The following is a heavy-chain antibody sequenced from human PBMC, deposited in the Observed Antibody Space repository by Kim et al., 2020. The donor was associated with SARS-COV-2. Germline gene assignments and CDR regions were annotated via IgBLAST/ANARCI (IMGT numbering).Heavy chain of an antibody. V-gene: IGHV1-3*01. CDR3: ARRGGCTSGGGD. Sequence: ASVKVSCKASGYTFTSYAVHWVRQAPGQRLEWMGWINAGNGNPKYSQKFQGRVPITRDTSASTAYMELSSLRSEDTAVYYCARRGGCTSGGGDWGQGTLVTVSS. J-gene: IGHJ4*02. D-gene: IGHD2-2*01. CDR1: GYTFTSYA. CDR2: INAGNGNP.